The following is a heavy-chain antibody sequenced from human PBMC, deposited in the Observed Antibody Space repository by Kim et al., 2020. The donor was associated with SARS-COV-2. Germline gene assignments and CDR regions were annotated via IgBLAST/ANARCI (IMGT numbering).Heavy chain of an antibody. CDR3: ARGIVVVAATFRRRYYFDY. J-gene: IGHJ4*02. CDR1: GGSFSGYY. CDR2: INHSGST. Sequence: SETLSLTCAVYGGSFSGYYWSWIRQPPGKGLEWIGEINHSGSTNYNPSLQSRVTISVDTSKNQFSLKLSSVTAADTAVYYCARGIVVVAATFRRRYYFDYWGQGTLVTVSS. V-gene: IGHV4-34*01. D-gene: IGHD2-15*01.